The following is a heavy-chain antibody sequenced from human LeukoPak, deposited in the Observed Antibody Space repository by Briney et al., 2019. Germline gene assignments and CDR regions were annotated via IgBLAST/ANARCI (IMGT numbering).Heavy chain of an antibody. V-gene: IGHV4-34*01. J-gene: IGHJ4*02. CDR3: ARDRSGVGWSGYYNRPHDY. D-gene: IGHD3-3*01. Sequence: SETLSLTCAVYGGSFSGYYWSWIRQPPGKGLEWIGEINHSGSTNYNPSLKSRVTISVDTSKNQFSLKLSSVTAADTAVYYCARDRSGVGWSGYYNRPHDYWRQGTLVTVSS. CDR1: GGSFSGYY. CDR2: INHSGST.